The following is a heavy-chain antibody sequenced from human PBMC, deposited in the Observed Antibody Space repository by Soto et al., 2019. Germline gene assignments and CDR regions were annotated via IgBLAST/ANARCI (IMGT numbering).Heavy chain of an antibody. CDR2: INHSGST. Sequence: QVQLQQWGAGLLKPSETLSLPCAVYGGSFSGYYWRWIRQPPGKGLEWIGEINHSGSTNYNPSLKSRVTISVDTSKNQGSLKLSSVTAADTAVYYCARLSSIAAAGTSSDWFDPWGQGTLVTVSS. D-gene: IGHD6-13*01. CDR1: GGSFSGYY. V-gene: IGHV4-34*01. CDR3: ARLSSIAAAGTSSDWFDP. J-gene: IGHJ5*02.